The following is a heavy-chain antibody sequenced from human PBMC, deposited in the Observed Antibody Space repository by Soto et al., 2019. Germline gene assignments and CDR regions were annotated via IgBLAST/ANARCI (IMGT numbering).Heavy chain of an antibody. V-gene: IGHV3-23*01. J-gene: IGHJ4*02. CDR1: EITFGSRA. Sequence: GGSLRLSCVASEITFGSRAMSWVRQAPGEGLEGVSSITDTGGDTKCADSVRRRFPTSRDNSKNTLYLQMSSLRADDSAIYYCARGLEESCPGSRIFDFWGRGTLVTV. CDR2: ITDTGGDT. CDR3: ARGLEESCPGSRIFDF. D-gene: IGHD3-10*01.